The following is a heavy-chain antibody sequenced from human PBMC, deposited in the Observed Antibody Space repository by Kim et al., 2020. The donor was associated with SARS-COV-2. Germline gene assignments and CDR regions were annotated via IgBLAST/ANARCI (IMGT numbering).Heavy chain of an antibody. V-gene: IGHV4-39*02. J-gene: IGHJ5*02. D-gene: IGHD6-6*01. Sequence: STPSLNVRVTISVDTSKNLFSLKLSSVTAADTAVYYCARPYSSSSPWFDPWGQGTLVTVSS. CDR3: ARPYSSSSPWFDP.